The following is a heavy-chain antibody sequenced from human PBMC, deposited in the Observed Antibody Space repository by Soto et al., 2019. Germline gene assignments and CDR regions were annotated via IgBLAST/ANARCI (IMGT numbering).Heavy chain of an antibody. CDR3: ARPIYDFWSGYYVSGMDV. J-gene: IGHJ6*02. V-gene: IGHV5-10-1*01. CDR1: GYSFTRYW. D-gene: IGHD3-3*01. CDR2: IDPSDSYT. Sequence: GESLKISCKGSGYSFTRYWISWVRQMPGKGLEWMGRIDPSDSYTNYSPSFQGHVTISADKSISTAYLQWSSLKASDTAMYYCARPIYDFWSGYYVSGMDVWGQGTTVTVSS.